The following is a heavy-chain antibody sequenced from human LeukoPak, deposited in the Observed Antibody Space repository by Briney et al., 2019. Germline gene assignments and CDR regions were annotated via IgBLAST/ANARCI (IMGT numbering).Heavy chain of an antibody. V-gene: IGHV4-61*08. CDR1: GGSVSSGDEY. J-gene: IGHJ4*02. Sequence: SETLSLTCTVSGGSVSSGDEYWSWIRQPPGKGLEWIGYIYYSGSTNYNPSLKSRVTISVDTSKNQFSLKVSSVTAADTAVYYCARAYRRGGSYYIDYWGQGTLVTVSS. CDR2: IYYSGST. CDR3: ARAYRRGGSYYIDY. D-gene: IGHD2-15*01.